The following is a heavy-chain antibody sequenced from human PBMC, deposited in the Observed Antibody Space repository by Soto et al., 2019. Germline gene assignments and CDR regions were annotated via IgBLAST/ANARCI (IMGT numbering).Heavy chain of an antibody. CDR3: AKGGGSCCFDN. Sequence: LRLSCAASGFSFDDYAMTWVRQATGKGLEWVSAISGSGDNTYYADSVKGRFTISRDNSRNTLYLQMNSLGAEDTAVYYCAKGGGSCCFDNWGQGTLVTVSS. D-gene: IGHD2-15*01. J-gene: IGHJ4*02. CDR1: GFSFDDYA. V-gene: IGHV3-23*01. CDR2: ISGSGDNT.